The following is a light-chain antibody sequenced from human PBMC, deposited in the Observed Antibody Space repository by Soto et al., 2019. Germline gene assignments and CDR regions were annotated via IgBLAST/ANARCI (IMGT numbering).Light chain of an antibody. CDR1: SSDVGGYNY. V-gene: IGLV2-14*01. CDR2: DVS. CDR3: SSYTSSSTLV. J-gene: IGLJ1*01. Sequence: QSALTQPASVSGSPGQSITISCTGTSSDVGGYNYVSWYQQLPGKAPKLIIYDVSNRPSGVSNRFSGSKSGNTASLAISGLQPEDEADYFCSSYTSSSTLVFGTGTKLTVL.